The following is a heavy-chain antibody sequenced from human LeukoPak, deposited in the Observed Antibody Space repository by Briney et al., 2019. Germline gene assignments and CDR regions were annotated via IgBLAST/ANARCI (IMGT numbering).Heavy chain of an antibody. J-gene: IGHJ4*02. D-gene: IGHD5-24*01. V-gene: IGHV1-2*02. CDR2: INPNSGGT. Sequence: GASVKVSCKASGYTFTSYGTSWVRQAPGQGLEWMGWINPNSGGTNYAQKFQGRVTMTRDTSISTAYMELSRLRSDDTAVYYCARVGLEGRRDGLPTDYWGQGTLVTVSS. CDR1: GYTFTSYG. CDR3: ARVGLEGRRDGLPTDY.